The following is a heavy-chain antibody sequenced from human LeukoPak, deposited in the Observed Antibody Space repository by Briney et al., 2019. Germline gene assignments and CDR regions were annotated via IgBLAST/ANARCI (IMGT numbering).Heavy chain of an antibody. CDR3: ARELIAAAEEFDY. J-gene: IGHJ4*02. D-gene: IGHD6-13*01. V-gene: IGHV4-59*12. Sequence: SETLSLTCTVSGGSISSYYWSWIRQPPGKGLEWIGYIYYSGSTNYNPSLKSRVTISLDTSKNQFSLKLTSVTAADTAMYYCARELIAAAEEFDYWGQGTLVTVSS. CDR2: IYYSGST. CDR1: GGSISSYY.